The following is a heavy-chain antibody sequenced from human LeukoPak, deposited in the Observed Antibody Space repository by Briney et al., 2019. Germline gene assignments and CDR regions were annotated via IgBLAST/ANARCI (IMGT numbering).Heavy chain of an antibody. V-gene: IGHV1-69*13. J-gene: IGHJ4*02. D-gene: IGHD3-10*01. CDR3: ARENSIRGTRAFDS. Sequence: ASVKVSCKASGGTFSSYAISWVRQAPGQGLEWMGGIIPIFGTANYAQKFQGRVTITADESTSTAYMELSSLRSEDTAVYYCARENSIRGTRAFDSWGQGTLVTVSS. CDR1: GGTFSSYA. CDR2: IIPIFGTA.